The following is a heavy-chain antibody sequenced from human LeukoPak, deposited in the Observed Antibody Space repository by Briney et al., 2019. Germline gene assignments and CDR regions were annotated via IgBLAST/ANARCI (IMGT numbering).Heavy chain of an antibody. CDR2: IIPIFGTA. V-gene: IGHV1-69*13. J-gene: IGHJ6*02. CDR3: ARDQKETARPKTYYYYYYGMDV. D-gene: IGHD2-21*02. CDR1: GYTFTSYF. Sequence: VASVKVSCKASGYTFTSYFMHWVRQAPGQGLEWMGGIIPIFGTANYAQKFQGRVTITADESTSTAYMELSSLRSEDTAVYYCARDQKETARPKTYYYYYYGMDVWGQGTTVTVSS.